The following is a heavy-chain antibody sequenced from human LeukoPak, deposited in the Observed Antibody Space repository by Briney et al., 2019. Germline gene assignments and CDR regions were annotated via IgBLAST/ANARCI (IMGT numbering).Heavy chain of an antibody. CDR2: ISWNSGSI. D-gene: IGHD6-19*01. CDR3: AKDYSSGGFDY. Sequence: GGSLRLSCAASGFTFDDYAMHWVRHAPGKGLEWVSGISWNSGSIGYADSVKGRFTISRDNAKNSLYLQMNSLRAEDTALYYCAKDYSSGGFDYWGQGTLVTVSS. J-gene: IGHJ4*02. V-gene: IGHV3-9*01. CDR1: GFTFDDYA.